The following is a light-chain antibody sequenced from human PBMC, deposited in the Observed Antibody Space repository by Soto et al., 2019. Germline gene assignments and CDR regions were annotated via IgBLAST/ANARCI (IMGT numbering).Light chain of an antibody. V-gene: IGKV3-20*01. Sequence: EIVLAQAPVALSLSPCEIATLSFRASQSVSSNYLAWYQQKPGQAPRLLIYGASSRATGIPDRFSGSGSGTDFTLTIRRLEPEDFAVYYCQQYGSSYPWTFGQGTKVDIK. J-gene: IGKJ1*01. CDR3: QQYGSSYPWT. CDR2: GAS. CDR1: QSVSSNY.